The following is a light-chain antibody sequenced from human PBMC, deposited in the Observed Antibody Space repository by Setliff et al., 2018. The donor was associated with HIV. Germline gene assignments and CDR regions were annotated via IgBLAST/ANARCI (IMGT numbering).Light chain of an antibody. CDR1: SSDFGAYDY. Sequence: QSALPQPRSVSGSPGQSVTISCTGTSSDFGAYDYVPWYQQHPGKAPKLIIFDVTERPSGVPDRFSGSKSGNTASLTISGLQSADEADYYCCSNAARPTFYVFGTGTKVTVL. CDR2: DVT. J-gene: IGLJ1*01. V-gene: IGLV2-11*01. CDR3: CSNAARPTFYV.